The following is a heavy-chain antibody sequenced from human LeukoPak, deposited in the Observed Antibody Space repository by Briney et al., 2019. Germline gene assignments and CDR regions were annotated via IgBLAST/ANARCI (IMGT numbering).Heavy chain of an antibody. Sequence: GGSLRVSCAASGYTFSSYGMSWVRQAPGKGLEWVSAISGSGGSTYYADSVKGRFTISRDNSKNTLYLQMNSLRAEDTAVYYCAKDLWGQYYGDSAEYFQHWGQGTLVTVSS. D-gene: IGHD4-17*01. CDR1: GYTFSSYG. V-gene: IGHV3-23*01. CDR2: ISGSGGST. J-gene: IGHJ1*01. CDR3: AKDLWGQYYGDSAEYFQH.